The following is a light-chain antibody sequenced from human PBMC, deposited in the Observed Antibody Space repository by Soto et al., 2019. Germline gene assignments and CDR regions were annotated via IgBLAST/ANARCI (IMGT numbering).Light chain of an antibody. CDR2: AAS. CDR3: QQSYSTLTT. V-gene: IGKV1-39*01. Sequence: DIQMTQSPSSLSASVGDRVTITCRASQSISSYLNWYQQKPGKAPKLLIYAASSLQSGVPSRFSGSGSGTDFTLHISSLQPEDFAPYYCQQSYSTLTTFGQGTKVEIK. CDR1: QSISSY. J-gene: IGKJ1*01.